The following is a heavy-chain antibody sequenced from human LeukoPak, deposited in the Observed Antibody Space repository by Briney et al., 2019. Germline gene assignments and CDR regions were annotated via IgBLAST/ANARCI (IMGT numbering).Heavy chain of an antibody. J-gene: IGHJ4*02. CDR1: GGTFSSYA. Sequence: GASVKVSCKASGGTFSSYAISWVRQAPGQGLEWMGGIIPIFGTANYAQKFQGRVTVTTDESTSTAYMELSSLRSEDTAVYYCARGTVGAFDYWGQGTLVTVSS. CDR2: IIPIFGTA. CDR3: ARGTVGAFDY. V-gene: IGHV1-69*05. D-gene: IGHD1-26*01.